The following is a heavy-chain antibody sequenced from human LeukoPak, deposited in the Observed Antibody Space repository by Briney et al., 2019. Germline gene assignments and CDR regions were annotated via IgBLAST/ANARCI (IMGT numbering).Heavy chain of an antibody. Sequence: GGSLRLSCAASGFTFSNAWMSGVRQAPGKGLEWVGRIKSKTDGGTTDYAAPVKGRFTISRDDSKNTLYLQMNSLKTEDTAVYYCTTEDTYGDLDYWGQGTLVTVSS. D-gene: IGHD4-17*01. CDR2: IKSKTDGGTT. V-gene: IGHV3-15*01. CDR1: GFTFSNAW. CDR3: TTEDTYGDLDY. J-gene: IGHJ4*02.